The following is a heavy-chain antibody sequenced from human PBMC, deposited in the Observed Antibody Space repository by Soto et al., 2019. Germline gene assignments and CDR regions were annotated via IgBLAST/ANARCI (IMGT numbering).Heavy chain of an antibody. J-gene: IGHJ6*02. V-gene: IGHV4-34*01. CDR3: ARPTRQWLGLRYYYGMDV. D-gene: IGHD6-19*01. CDR1: GGSFSGYY. Sequence: QVQLQQWGAGLLKPSETLSLTCAVYGGSFSGYYWSWIRQPPGKGLEWIGEINHSGSTNYNPSLKSRVTISVDTYKNQFSLKLSSVTAADTAVYYCARPTRQWLGLRYYYGMDVWGQGTTVTVSS. CDR2: INHSGST.